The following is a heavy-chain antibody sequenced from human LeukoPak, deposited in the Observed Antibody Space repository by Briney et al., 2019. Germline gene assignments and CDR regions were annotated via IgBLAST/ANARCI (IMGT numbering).Heavy chain of an antibody. J-gene: IGHJ6*02. V-gene: IGHV6-1*01. Sequence: HSQTLSLTCAISGDSVSSNSAAWNWIRQSPSRGLEWLGRTYYRSKWYNDYAISVKSRITINPDTSKNQFSLQLNSVTPEDTAVCYCARDLAAVAYYYYYGMDVWGQGTTVTVSS. CDR1: GDSVSSNSAA. CDR3: ARDLAAVAYYYYYGMDV. CDR2: TYYRSKWYN. D-gene: IGHD6-13*01.